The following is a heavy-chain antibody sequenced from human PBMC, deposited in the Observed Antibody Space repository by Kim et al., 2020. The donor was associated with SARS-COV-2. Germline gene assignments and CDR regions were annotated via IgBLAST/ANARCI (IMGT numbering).Heavy chain of an antibody. CDR1: GFTFSSYG. J-gene: IGHJ5*02. Sequence: GGSLRLSCAASGFTFSSYGMHWVRQAPGRGLEWVANILYDGSHEYYGDSVKGRFTISRDNSNNTVTLQMNNLRLDDTAVYYCARDGWGGTYSTALSAFDLWGQGPLVSVPS. CDR2: ILYDGSHE. CDR3: ARDGWGGTYSTALSAFDL. D-gene: IGHD6-19*01. V-gene: IGHV3-30*03.